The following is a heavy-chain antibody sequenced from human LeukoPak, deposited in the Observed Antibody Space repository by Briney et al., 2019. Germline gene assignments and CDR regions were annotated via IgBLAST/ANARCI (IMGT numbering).Heavy chain of an antibody. CDR1: GFTFSHYS. CDR2: INDNSDTI. J-gene: IGHJ3*02. V-gene: IGHV3-48*01. CDR3: ARDGPRSSGSYPI. Sequence: GGSLRLSCAASGFTFSHYSMHWVRQAPGKGLECVSYINDNSDTISYADSVKGRFTISRDNSKNTLYLQMNSLRAEDTAVYYCARDGPRSSGSYPIWGQGTMLTVSS. D-gene: IGHD3-10*01.